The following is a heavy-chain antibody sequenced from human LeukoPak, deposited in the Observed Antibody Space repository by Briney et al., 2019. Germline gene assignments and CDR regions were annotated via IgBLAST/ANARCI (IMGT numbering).Heavy chain of an antibody. CDR3: ARGYDPAGY. J-gene: IGHJ4*02. V-gene: IGHV4-59*01. Sequence: SETLSLTCTVSGGSISSYYWSWIRQPPGKGLEWIGYIYYSGSTNYNPSLMSRVTISVDTSKNQFSLKLSSVTAADTAVYYCARGYDPAGYWGQGTLVTVSS. CDR2: IYYSGST. D-gene: IGHD5-12*01. CDR1: GGSISSYY.